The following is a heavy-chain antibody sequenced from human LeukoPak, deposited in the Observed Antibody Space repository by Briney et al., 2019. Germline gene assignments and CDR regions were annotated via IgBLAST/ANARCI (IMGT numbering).Heavy chain of an antibody. CDR1: GFTFSNAW. D-gene: IGHD3-22*01. CDR2: IKTKSDGGTT. V-gene: IGHV3-15*01. CDR3: ATDGNYDRRR. Sequence: RGSLRPSCAASGFTFSNAWMSWVRQAPGKGLEWVGRIKTKSDGGTTDYAAPVKGRFTISRDASKNTLFLQMNSLKTEDTAVYYCATDGNYDRRRWGHGPLVTVSS. J-gene: IGHJ4*01.